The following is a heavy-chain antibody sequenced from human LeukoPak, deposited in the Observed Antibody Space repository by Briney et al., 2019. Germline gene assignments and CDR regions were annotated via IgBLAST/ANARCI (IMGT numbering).Heavy chain of an antibody. CDR3: AKDLVFRGYSYGPIDY. CDR2: IYSDDST. D-gene: IGHD5-18*01. J-gene: IGHJ4*02. V-gene: IGHV3-66*01. Sequence: GGSLRLSCAASGFTVSSNYMSWVRQAPGKGLEWVSVIYSDDSTYYADSVKGRFTVSRDNAKNSLYLQMNSLRAEDTAVYYCAKDLVFRGYSYGPIDYWGQGTLVTVSS. CDR1: GFTVSSNY.